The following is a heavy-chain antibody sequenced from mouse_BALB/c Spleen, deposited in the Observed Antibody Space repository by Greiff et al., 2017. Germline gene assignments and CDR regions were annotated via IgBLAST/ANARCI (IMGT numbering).Heavy chain of an antibody. D-gene: IGHD1-1*01. CDR2: IYPGNSDT. J-gene: IGHJ4*01. Sequence: EVQLQQSGTVLARPGASVKMSCKASGYTFTSYWMHWVKQRPGQGLEWIGAIYPGNSDTSYNQKFKGKAKLTAVTSTSTAYMELSSLTNEDSAVYYCTRDYYGSPMDYWGQGTSVTVSS. CDR1: GYTFTSYW. V-gene: IGHV1-5*01. CDR3: TRDYYGSPMDY.